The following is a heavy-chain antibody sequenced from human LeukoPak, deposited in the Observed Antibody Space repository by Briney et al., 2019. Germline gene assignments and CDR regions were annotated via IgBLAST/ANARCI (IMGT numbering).Heavy chain of an antibody. CDR2: INPNSGGT. CDR3: ARQRKYCSSTSCNNWFDP. J-gene: IGHJ5*02. V-gene: IGHV1-2*06. Sequence: ASVKVSCTASGYTFTGYYMHWVRQAPGQGLEWMGRINPNSGGTNYAQKFQGRVTMTRDTSISTAYMELSRLRSDDTAVYYCARQRKYCSSTSCNNWFDPWGQGTLVTVSS. D-gene: IGHD2-2*01. CDR1: GYTFTGYY.